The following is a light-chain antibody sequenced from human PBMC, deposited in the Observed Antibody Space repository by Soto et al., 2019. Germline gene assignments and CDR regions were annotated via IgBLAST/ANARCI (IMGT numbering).Light chain of an antibody. CDR1: SSNIGNNY. Sequence: QSVLTQPPSVSAAPGQKATISCSGSSSNIGNNYVTWYQQLPGTAPKVLIYENNKLPSGTPDRFSGSKSCTSATLDITGLQTGDEADYHCGTWDNSLTSHVFGGGTKLTVL. CDR2: ENN. CDR3: GTWDNSLTSHV. V-gene: IGLV1-51*02. J-gene: IGLJ3*02.